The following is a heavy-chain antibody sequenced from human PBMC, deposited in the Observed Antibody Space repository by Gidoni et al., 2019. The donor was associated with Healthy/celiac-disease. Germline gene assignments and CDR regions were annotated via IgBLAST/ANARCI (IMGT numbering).Heavy chain of an antibody. Sequence: EVQLVESGGGLVKPGGSLRLSCAAYGFTFSSYSMNWVRQAPGKGLEWVSSISSSSSYIYYADSVKGRFTISRDNAKNSLYLQMNSLRAEDTAVYYCARDAPLVVVGPLFDYWGQGTLVTVSS. V-gene: IGHV3-21*01. CDR2: ISSSSSYI. J-gene: IGHJ4*02. D-gene: IGHD2-15*01. CDR1: GFTFSSYS. CDR3: ARDAPLVVVGPLFDY.